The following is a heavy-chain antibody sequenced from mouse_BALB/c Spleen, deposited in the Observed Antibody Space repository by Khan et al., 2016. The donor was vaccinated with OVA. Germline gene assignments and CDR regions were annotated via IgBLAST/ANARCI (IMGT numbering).Heavy chain of an antibody. CDR1: GYTFTNYT. V-gene: IGHV1-4*01. CDR3: VSIPIPPYHFDY. CDR2: INPSSGYT. J-gene: IGHJ2*01. Sequence: QIQLVQSGAELARPGASVKMSCKASGYTFTNYTIHWVKQRPGQGLEWIGYINPSSGYTNYNQNYNDKATLTTDRSSSTAYMQLSWLTSDDSAVYYWVSIPIPPYHFDYWGQGTTLTVSS.